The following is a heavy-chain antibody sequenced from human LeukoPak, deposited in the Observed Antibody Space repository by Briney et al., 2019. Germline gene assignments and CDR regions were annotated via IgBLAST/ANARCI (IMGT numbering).Heavy chain of an antibody. CDR3: ARACSSTSCPSVVFYYYGMDV. D-gene: IGHD2-2*01. CDR2: ISSSSSTI. V-gene: IGHV3-11*04. CDR1: GFTFSDYY. J-gene: IGHJ6*02. Sequence: PGGSLRLSCAASGFTFSDYYMSWIRQAPGKGLEWVSYISSSSSTIYYADSVKGRFTISRDNAKNSLYLQMNSLRDEDTAVYYCARACSSTSCPSVVFYYYGMDVWGQGTTVTVSS.